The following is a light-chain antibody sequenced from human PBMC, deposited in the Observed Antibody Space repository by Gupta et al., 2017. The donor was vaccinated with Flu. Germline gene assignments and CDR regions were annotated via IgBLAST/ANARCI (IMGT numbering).Light chain of an antibody. CDR2: KAS. CDR3: QQYNTYILAT. V-gene: IGKV1-5*03. J-gene: IGKJ5*01. CDR1: QNINIW. Sequence: DIQMTQSPSTLSASVGDRVTITCRASQNINIWLAWYQQKPGKAPKLLIYKASSLESGVPSRFSGSGSGTEFTLTISSLQPDDFATYYCQQYNTYILATFGQGTRLEIK.